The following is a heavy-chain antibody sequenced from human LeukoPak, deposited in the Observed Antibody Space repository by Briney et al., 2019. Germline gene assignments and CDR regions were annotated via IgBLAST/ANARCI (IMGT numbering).Heavy chain of an antibody. CDR2: ISYDGSNK. CDR3: ARDRYDILTGYYHYFDY. J-gene: IGHJ4*02. CDR1: GFPFSSYA. D-gene: IGHD3-9*01. Sequence: GGSLRLSCAPSGFPFSSYAMHWVRQAPGKGLEGVAVISYDGSNKYYADSVKGRFTISKDNSKNSLYPQMESLRAEDTAVYYCARDRYDILTGYYHYFDYWGQGTLVTVSS. V-gene: IGHV3-30*04.